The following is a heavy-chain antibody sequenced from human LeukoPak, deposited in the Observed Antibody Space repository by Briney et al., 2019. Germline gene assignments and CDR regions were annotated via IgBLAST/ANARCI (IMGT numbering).Heavy chain of an antibody. J-gene: IGHJ3*02. V-gene: IGHV3-23*01. CDR3: ASESHERFGELLDAFDI. D-gene: IGHD3-10*01. Sequence: PGGSLRLSCAVSGFTFSSYAMSWVRQAPGKGLEWVSAISGSGGSTYYADSVKGRFTISRDNAKNSLYLQMNSLRAEDTAVYYCASESHERFGELLDAFDIWGQGTMVTVSS. CDR2: ISGSGGST. CDR1: GFTFSSYA.